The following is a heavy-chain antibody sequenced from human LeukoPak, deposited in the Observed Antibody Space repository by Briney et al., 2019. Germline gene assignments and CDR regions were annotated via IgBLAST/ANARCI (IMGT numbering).Heavy chain of an antibody. CDR3: ARDLASSGHYWD. CDR2: INPSGGSA. V-gene: IGHV1-46*01. D-gene: IGHD3-22*01. CDR1: GYTFTSYY. Sequence: ASVKVSCKASGYTFTSYYMHWVRQAPGQGLEWMGIINPSGGSAIYAQNFQGRVTMTRDTSTSTVYMELSSLSSEDTAVYYCARDLASSGHYWDWGQGTLVTVSS. J-gene: IGHJ4*02.